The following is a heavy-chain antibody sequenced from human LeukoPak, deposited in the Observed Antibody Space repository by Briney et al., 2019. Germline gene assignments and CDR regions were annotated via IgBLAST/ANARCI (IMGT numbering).Heavy chain of an antibody. CDR1: DYIFTVYN. CDR2: FSVYTGHT. D-gene: IGHD2-15*01. J-gene: IGHJ4*02. V-gene: IGHV1-18*01. CDR3: ARTPEKHIDY. Sequence: ASVRVSCKASDYIFTVYNITWVRPAPGQGLEWMGRFSVYTGHTDFARNFQDRVTMTADTSTTTAYMELKSLRSDDTAVYYCARTPEKHIDYWGQGTLVTVSS.